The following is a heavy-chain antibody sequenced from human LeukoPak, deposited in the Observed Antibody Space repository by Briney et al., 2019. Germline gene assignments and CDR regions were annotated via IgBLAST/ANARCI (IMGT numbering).Heavy chain of an antibody. V-gene: IGHV3-7*01. CDR1: GFTFSSYW. D-gene: IGHD5-24*01. J-gene: IGHJ4*02. CDR3: ARESGDGYNYFDY. Sequence: PGGSLRLSCAASGFTFSSYWMSWVRQAPGKGLERVANIKQDVSEKYYADSVKGRFPISRDNAKNSLYLQMNSLRAEDTAVYYCARESGDGYNYFDYWGQGTLVTVSS. CDR2: IKQDVSEK.